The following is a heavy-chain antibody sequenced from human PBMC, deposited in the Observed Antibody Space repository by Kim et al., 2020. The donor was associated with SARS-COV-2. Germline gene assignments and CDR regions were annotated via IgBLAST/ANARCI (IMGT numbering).Heavy chain of an antibody. V-gene: IGHV4-4*06. D-gene: IGHD2-2*01. J-gene: IGHJ6*02. Sequence: TYNSSLQSRVTMSVHTSKNQFSLKLTSFTAADTAVYYCARDSSLGGLDVWGQGTTVTVSS. CDR3: ARDSSLGGLDV.